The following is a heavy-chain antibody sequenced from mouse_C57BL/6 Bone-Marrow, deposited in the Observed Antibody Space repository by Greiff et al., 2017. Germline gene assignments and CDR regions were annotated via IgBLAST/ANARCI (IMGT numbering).Heavy chain of an antibody. D-gene: IGHD2-2*01. Sequence: QVQLQQSGAELVRPGASVTLSCKASGYTFTDYEMHWVKQTPVHGLEWIGAIDPETGGTAYNQKFKGKAILTADKSSSTAYMELRSLTSEDSAVYYCTRRGDGNDEGMDYWGQGTSVTVSS. J-gene: IGHJ4*01. CDR1: GYTFTDYE. V-gene: IGHV1-15*01. CDR2: IDPETGGT. CDR3: TRRGDGNDEGMDY.